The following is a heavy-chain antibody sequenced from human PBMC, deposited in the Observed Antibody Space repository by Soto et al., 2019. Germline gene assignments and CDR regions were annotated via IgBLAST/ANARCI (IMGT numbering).Heavy chain of an antibody. D-gene: IGHD5-12*01. J-gene: IGHJ5*02. CDR1: GGSISSYY. V-gene: IGHV4-59*01. CDR3: ARDHSGYDLRFDP. CDR2: IYYTGST. Sequence: SETLSLTCTVSGGSISSYYWSWIRQPSGKGLEWIGYIYYTGSTNYNPSLKSRVTISVDTSKNQFSLKLSSVTAADTAIYYCARDHSGYDLRFDPWGQGTLVTVS.